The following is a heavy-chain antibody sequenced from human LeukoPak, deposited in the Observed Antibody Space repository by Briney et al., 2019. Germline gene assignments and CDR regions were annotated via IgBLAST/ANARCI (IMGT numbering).Heavy chain of an antibody. CDR1: GDSVSSNSAT. CDR2: TYYRYKSYM. J-gene: IGHJ1*01. Sequence: SQPLSLTCAIFGDSVSSNSATWNCIRQSPSRSLEWLGRTYYRYKSYMYYAVSVKGRITINPDTSKNQFSLQLNSVTPEDTAVYYCARGPSYFQHWGQGTLVTVSS. CDR3: ARGPSYFQH. V-gene: IGHV6-1*01.